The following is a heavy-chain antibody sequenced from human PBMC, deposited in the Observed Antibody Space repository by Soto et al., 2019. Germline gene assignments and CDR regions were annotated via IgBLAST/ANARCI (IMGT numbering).Heavy chain of an antibody. CDR1: GYSFTSYW. CDR2: IYPGDSDT. Sequence: GESLKISCEGSGYSFTSYWIGWVRQMPGKGLEWMGIIYPGDSDTRYSPSFQRQVIIPADKSITTAYLQWSSLKASDTAMYYCAKAHLPLVGALYYFDYWGQGTLVTVS. V-gene: IGHV5-51*01. J-gene: IGHJ4*02. D-gene: IGHD1-26*01. CDR3: AKAHLPLVGALYYFDY.